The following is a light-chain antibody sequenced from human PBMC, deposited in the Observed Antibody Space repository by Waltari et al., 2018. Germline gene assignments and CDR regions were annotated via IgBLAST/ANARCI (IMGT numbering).Light chain of an antibody. CDR3: GTWDSGLRGV. CDR2: EDN. CDR1: TSDLGDNY. V-gene: IGLV1-51*02. J-gene: IGLJ1*01. Sequence: QSVLTQPPSVSAAPGQKVTISCSGNTSDLGDNYVSWYQQLPGTAPKLLIYEDNKRPSGISDRFSGSKSGTSATLGITGLQTGDEADYFCGTWDSGLRGVFGTGTKVTVL.